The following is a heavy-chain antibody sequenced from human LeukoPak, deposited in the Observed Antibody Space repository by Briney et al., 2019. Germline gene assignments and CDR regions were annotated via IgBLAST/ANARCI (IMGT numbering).Heavy chain of an antibody. CDR3: ARVRGITMVRGVITMLYYFDY. Sequence: GGSLRLSCAASGFTFSSYAMSWVRQAPGKGLEWVSDINGSGGSTYYADSVKGRFTISRDNSKNTLYLQMNSLRAEDTAVYYCARVRGITMVRGVITMLYYFDYWGQGTLVTVSS. J-gene: IGHJ4*02. V-gene: IGHV3-23*01. CDR1: GFTFSSYA. CDR2: INGSGGST. D-gene: IGHD3-10*01.